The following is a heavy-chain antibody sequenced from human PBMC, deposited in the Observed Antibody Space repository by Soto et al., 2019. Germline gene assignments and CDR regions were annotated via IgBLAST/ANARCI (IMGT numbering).Heavy chain of an antibody. J-gene: IGHJ6*02. D-gene: IGHD3-3*01. CDR2: ISSSSYI. CDR3: AREXHPYYDFWSGSPYGMDV. CDR1: GFTFSSYS. V-gene: IGHV3-21*01. Sequence: GGSLRLSCAASGFTFSSYSMNWVRQAPGKGLEWVSSISSSSYIYYADSVKGRFTISRDNAKNSLYLQMNSLRAEDTAVYYCAREXHPYYDFWSGSPYGMDVWGLGTTVTVSS.